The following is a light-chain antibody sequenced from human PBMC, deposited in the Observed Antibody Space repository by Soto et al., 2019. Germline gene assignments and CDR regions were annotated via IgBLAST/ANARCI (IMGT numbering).Light chain of an antibody. CDR1: SNDVGRYNY. V-gene: IGLV2-14*01. Sequence: QSALTQPASVSGSPGQSITISCTGTSNDVGRYNYVSWYQQHPGKAPKLMIYAVSNRPSGVSNRFSGSKSGNTASLTISGLQAEDEADYYCSSYSSSSTVFGTGTKLTVL. CDR2: AVS. CDR3: SSYSSSSTV. J-gene: IGLJ1*01.